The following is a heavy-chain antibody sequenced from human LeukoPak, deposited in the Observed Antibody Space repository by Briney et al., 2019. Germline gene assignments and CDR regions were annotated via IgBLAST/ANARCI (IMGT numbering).Heavy chain of an antibody. J-gene: IGHJ4*02. V-gene: IGHV4-59*08. CDR1: GGSISSYY. D-gene: IGHD3-10*01. Sequence: PSETLSLTCTVSGGSISSYYWSWIRQPPVKGLEWIAFIYSSGGTNYNPSLKSRVTISVDTSKNQFSLRLSAVAAADTAVYYCARHSGLLYFDYWGQGNLVTVSS. CDR3: ARHSGLLYFDY. CDR2: IYSSGGT.